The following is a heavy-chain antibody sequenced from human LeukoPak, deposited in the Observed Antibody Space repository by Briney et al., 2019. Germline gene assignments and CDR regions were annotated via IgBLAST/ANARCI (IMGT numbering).Heavy chain of an antibody. CDR2: IYSSGST. Sequence: SETLSLTCTVSGGSLSSYYWSWTRQPPGNGLEWIGYIYSSGSTNYNPSLKSRVTLSLDTSRNQFSLKLTSVTAADTAVYYCARDVYCGGDCSYFDSWGQGTLVTVSS. CDR1: GGSLSSYY. D-gene: IGHD2-21*02. J-gene: IGHJ4*02. V-gene: IGHV4-59*01. CDR3: ARDVYCGGDCSYFDS.